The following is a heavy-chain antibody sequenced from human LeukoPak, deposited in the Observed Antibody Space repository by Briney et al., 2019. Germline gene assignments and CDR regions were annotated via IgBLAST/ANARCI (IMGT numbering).Heavy chain of an antibody. CDR1: GGSVSSGSYY. CDR3: ARDLVVVAARGMDV. CDR2: IYYSGST. Sequence: ETLSLTCTVSGGSVSSGSYYGSWIRQPPGKGLEWIGYIYYSGSTNYNPSLKSRDTISVDTSKNQFSLKLSSVTAADTAVYYCARDLVVVAARGMDVWGQGTTVTVSS. V-gene: IGHV4-61*01. D-gene: IGHD2-15*01. J-gene: IGHJ6*02.